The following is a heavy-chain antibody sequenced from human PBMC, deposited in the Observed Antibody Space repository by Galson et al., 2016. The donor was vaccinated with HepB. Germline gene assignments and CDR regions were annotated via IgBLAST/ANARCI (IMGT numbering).Heavy chain of an antibody. D-gene: IGHD4-17*01. Sequence: TLSLTCTVSGGSISNNAYYWGWIRQPPGKGLEWIGSVYYSGNKYYDPSLKSRVTISVDTSKNQLSLQLSSVTAADTAVYYCATTVTRTYWYFALWGLGTLVTVSS. CDR2: VYYSGNK. J-gene: IGHJ2*01. CDR3: ATTVTRTYWYFAL. CDR1: GGSISNNAYY. V-gene: IGHV4-39*01.